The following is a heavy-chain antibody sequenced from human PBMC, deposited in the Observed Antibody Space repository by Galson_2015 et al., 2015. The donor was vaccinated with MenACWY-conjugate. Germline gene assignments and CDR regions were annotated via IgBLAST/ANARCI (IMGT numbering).Heavy chain of an antibody. CDR2: IYYSGST. J-gene: IGHJ6*02. CDR1: GGSISSSSYY. D-gene: IGHD6-13*01. V-gene: IGHV4-39*01. Sequence: ETLSLTCTVSGGSISSSSYYWGWIRQPPGKGLEWIGSIYYSGSTYYNPSLKSRVTISVDTSKNQFSLKLSSVTAADTAVYYCATETVAAAGLAQYYGMDVWGQGTTVTVSS. CDR3: ATETVAAAGLAQYYGMDV.